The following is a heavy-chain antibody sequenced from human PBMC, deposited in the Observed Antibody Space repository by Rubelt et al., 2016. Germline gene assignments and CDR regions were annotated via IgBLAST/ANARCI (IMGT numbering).Heavy chain of an antibody. CDR2: IDPSDSYT. V-gene: IGHV5-10-1*01. J-gene: IGHJ6*02. Sequence: ISWVSQMPGKGLEWMGRIDPSDSYTNYSPSFQGHVTISADKSISTAYLQWSSLKASDTAMYYCARRDSSSRSYYYGMDVWGQGTTVTVSS. CDR3: ARRDSSSRSYYYGMDV. D-gene: IGHD6-6*01.